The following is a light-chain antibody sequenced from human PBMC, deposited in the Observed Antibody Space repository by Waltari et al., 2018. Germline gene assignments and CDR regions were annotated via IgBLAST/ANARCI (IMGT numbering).Light chain of an antibody. J-gene: IGKJ5*01. Sequence: DIVMTQSPDSLAMSLGERATISCKSSQNLLYNSNNKNFLTWYQQKPGQPPKLLIYWASTRESGVPDRFSGSGSGTDFTLTINSLQAEDVAVYYCQQYYSTPITFGQGTRLEIK. CDR2: WAS. CDR1: QNLLYNSNNKNF. V-gene: IGKV4-1*01. CDR3: QQYYSTPIT.